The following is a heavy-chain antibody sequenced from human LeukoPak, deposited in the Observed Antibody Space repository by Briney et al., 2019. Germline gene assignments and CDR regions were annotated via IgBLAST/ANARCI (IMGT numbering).Heavy chain of an antibody. D-gene: IGHD6-19*01. J-gene: IGHJ4*02. Sequence: GGSLRLSCATSGFTFSNYAMTWVRQAPGKGLEWVSTFSGGGGSTYHADSVKGRFTISRDNSKNTLYLQMNSLRAEDTAVYYCARGRMAVAGSYEYWGQGTLVTVSS. CDR3: ARGRMAVAGSYEY. CDR2: FSGGGGST. V-gene: IGHV3-23*01. CDR1: GFTFSNYA.